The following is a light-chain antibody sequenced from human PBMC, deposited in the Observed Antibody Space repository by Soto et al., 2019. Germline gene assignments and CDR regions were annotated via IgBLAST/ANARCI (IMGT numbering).Light chain of an antibody. V-gene: IGKV2-28*01. CDR3: MQVLQTQVT. CDR1: QSLLHSTGYNY. Sequence: DIVMTQSPLSLPVTPGEPASISCKSSQSLLHSTGYNYLDWYLQKQVQSPQLLIQLGSMRASGVPDRFSGSGSGTDFTLKISRVEAEDVGVYYCMQVLQTQVTFGTGNKVDI. J-gene: IGKJ3*01. CDR2: LGS.